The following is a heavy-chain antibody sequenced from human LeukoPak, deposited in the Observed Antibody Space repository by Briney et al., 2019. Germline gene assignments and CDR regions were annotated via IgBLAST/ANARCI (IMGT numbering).Heavy chain of an antibody. CDR2: ISSSGRTI. CDR1: GFTFSDYY. Sequence: GGSLRLPCAASGFTFSDYYMSWIRQAPGKGLEWVSYISSSGRTINYADSVKGRFTISRDNAKNSLYLQMNSLRAEDTAVYYCARHIGHRNSGYDYWGQGTLVTVSS. V-gene: IGHV3-11*01. J-gene: IGHJ4*02. CDR3: ARHIGHRNSGYDY. D-gene: IGHD5-12*01.